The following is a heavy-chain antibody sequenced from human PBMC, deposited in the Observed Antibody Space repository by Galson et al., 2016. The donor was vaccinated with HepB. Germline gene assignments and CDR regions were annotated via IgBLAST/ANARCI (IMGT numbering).Heavy chain of an antibody. CDR2: ISGSYYT. J-gene: IGHJ6*03. V-gene: IGHV3-21*01. D-gene: IGHD3-10*01. Sequence: SLRLSCAASGFPFSSYNMNWVRQAPGKGLEWVSSISGSYYTNYADSVKGRFTISRDNAKNSVYLQINSLRAEDTAVYYCASDTLVVSRGVIFYMDVWGKGTTVTVAS. CDR1: GFPFSSYN. CDR3: ASDTLVVSRGVIFYMDV.